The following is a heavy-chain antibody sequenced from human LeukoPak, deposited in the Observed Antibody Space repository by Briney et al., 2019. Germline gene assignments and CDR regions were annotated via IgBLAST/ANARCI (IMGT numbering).Heavy chain of an antibody. D-gene: IGHD2-15*01. CDR3: ARDACSSSICSAGGNWFGP. CDR2: INPSGGST. CDR1: GYTFTGYY. V-gene: IGHV1-46*01. J-gene: IGHJ5*02. Sequence: ASVKVSCKASGYTFTGYYIHWVRQAPGQGLEWMGIINPSGGSTNYAQKFQGRVTMTRDTSTSTVYMELSSLRSEDTAVYYCARDACSSSICSAGGNWFGPWGQGTLVTVSS.